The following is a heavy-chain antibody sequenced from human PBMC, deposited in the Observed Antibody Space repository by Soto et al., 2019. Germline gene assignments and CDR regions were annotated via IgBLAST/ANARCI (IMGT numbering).Heavy chain of an antibody. D-gene: IGHD2-8*01. Sequence: ASVKVSCKASGYTFTGYYMHWVRQAPGQGLEWMGWINPNSGGTNYAQKFQGWVTMTRDTSISTAYMELSRLRSDDTAVYYCARDSPTIGYCTNGVCYNRYYYGMDVWGQGTTVTVSS. J-gene: IGHJ6*02. CDR3: ARDSPTIGYCTNGVCYNRYYYGMDV. CDR2: INPNSGGT. CDR1: GYTFTGYY. V-gene: IGHV1-2*04.